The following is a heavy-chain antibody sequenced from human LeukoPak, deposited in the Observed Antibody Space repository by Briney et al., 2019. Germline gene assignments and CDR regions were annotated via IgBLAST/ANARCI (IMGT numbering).Heavy chain of an antibody. CDR3: ARGEQLKTHFDY. D-gene: IGHD1-26*01. CDR2: ISSNGGST. V-gene: IGHV3-64*01. CDR1: GFTFSSYA. Sequence: PGGSLRLSCAASGFTFSSYAMHWVRQAPGRGLEYVSAISSNGGSTYYANSVKGRFTISRDNSKNTLYLQMGSLRAEDMAVYYCARGEQLKTHFDYWGQGTLVTVSS. J-gene: IGHJ4*02.